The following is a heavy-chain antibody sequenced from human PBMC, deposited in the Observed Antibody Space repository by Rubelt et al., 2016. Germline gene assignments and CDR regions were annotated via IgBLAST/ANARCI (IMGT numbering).Heavy chain of an antibody. V-gene: IGHV3-23*01. CDR3: ARIDYDDDT. CDR2: ISGGGSNT. CDR1: GFTFSSYA. D-gene: IGHD4-17*01. Sequence: EVQLLESGGGLVQPGGSLRLSCAASGFTFSSYAMSWVRQAPGKGLEWVSAISGGGSNTYYADSVRGRFTISRDTSKNTRYLHMNSLRAEDTAVYYCARIDYDDDTWGQGTLVTVSS. J-gene: IGHJ5*02.